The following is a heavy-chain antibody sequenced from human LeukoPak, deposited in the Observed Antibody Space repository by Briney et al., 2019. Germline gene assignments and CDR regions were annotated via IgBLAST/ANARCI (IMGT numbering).Heavy chain of an antibody. CDR1: GYTFTSYA. J-gene: IGHJ5*02. D-gene: IGHD5-12*01. CDR2: IIPIFGTA. Sequence: SVKVSCKASGYTFTSYAMHWVRQAPGQRLEWMGGIIPIFGTANYAQKFQGRVTITADESTSTAYMELSSLRSEDTAVYYRARDHATLNWFDPWGQGTLVTVSS. CDR3: ARDHATLNWFDP. V-gene: IGHV1-69*13.